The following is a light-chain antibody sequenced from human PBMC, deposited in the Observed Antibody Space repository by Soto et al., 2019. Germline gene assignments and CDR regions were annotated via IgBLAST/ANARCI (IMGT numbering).Light chain of an antibody. J-gene: IGKJ1*01. Sequence: DIQMTQSPSSLTASMGDRVTITCRASQAIGNFLAWYQQRPGKVPKLLIYAASTLQSGVPSRFSGSGSGTPFSLTINSLQPEDLATYYCQKYNSAPWTFGQGTKVDI. CDR1: QAIGNF. CDR3: QKYNSAPWT. V-gene: IGKV1-27*01. CDR2: AAS.